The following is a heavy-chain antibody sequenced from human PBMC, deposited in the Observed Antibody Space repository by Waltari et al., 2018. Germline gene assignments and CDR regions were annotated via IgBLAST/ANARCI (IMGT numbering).Heavy chain of an antibody. D-gene: IGHD6-13*01. J-gene: IGHJ4*02. CDR3: AGDSSSRERADF. CDR1: GASISTYY. CDR2: IHYSEST. V-gene: IGHV4-59*01. Sequence: QVQLQESGPGLVKSSETLSLTCSVSGASISTYYWSWIRQPPGKGLEWIGYIHYSESTKYNPSLNSRVTMSLDTSRNQFSLRLSSVTAADTAVYYCAGDSSSRERADFWGQGTQVSVSS.